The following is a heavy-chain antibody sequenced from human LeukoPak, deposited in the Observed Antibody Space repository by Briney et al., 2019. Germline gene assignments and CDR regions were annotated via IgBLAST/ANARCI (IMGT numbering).Heavy chain of an antibody. D-gene: IGHD3-9*01. CDR3: ARELILTTYSALDY. CDR1: GFTFSNYW. V-gene: IGHV3-7*01. Sequence: PGGSLRLSCAASGFTFSNYWMSWIRQAPGKGLEWVANIKQDGSEKYYVDSVKGRFTISRDNAKNSLYLQMNSLRAEDTALYYCARELILTTYSALDYWGQGTLVTVSS. J-gene: IGHJ4*02. CDR2: IKQDGSEK.